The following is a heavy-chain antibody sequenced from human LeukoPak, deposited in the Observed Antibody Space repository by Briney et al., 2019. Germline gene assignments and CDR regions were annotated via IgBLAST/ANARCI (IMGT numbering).Heavy chain of an antibody. Sequence: PGGSLRLSCAASGFTVSSNYMSWVRQAPGKGLEWVSVIYSGGSTYYADSVKGRFTISRDNSRNTLYLQMNSLRAEDTAVYYCASESGASGGYYYYGMDVWGQGTTVTVSS. CDR1: GFTVSSNY. CDR3: ASESGASGGYYYYGMDV. V-gene: IGHV3-66*01. CDR2: IYSGGST. D-gene: IGHD2-15*01. J-gene: IGHJ6*02.